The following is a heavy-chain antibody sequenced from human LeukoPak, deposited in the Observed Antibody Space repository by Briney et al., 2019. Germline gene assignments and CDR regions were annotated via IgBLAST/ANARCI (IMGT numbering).Heavy chain of an antibody. V-gene: IGHV1-18*01. CDR2: ISAYNGNT. J-gene: IGHJ4*02. Sequence: ASVKVSCKASGYTFTSYGISWVRQAPGQGLEWMGWISAYNGNTNYAQKLQGRVTMTTDTSTSTAYMELRSLRSDDTAVYYCARPYSSSWSPLPKYFDYWGQGTLVTVSS. D-gene: IGHD6-13*01. CDR1: GYTFTSYG. CDR3: ARPYSSSWSPLPKYFDY.